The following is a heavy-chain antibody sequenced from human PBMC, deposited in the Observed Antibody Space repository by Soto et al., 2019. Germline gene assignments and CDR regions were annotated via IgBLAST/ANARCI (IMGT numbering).Heavy chain of an antibody. J-gene: IGHJ4*02. CDR2: IYNSGNT. V-gene: IGHV4-61*01. D-gene: IGHD6-19*01. Sequence: SETLSLTGAVSGGSVTTFNDCWSWIRQPPGKGLEWIGYIYNSGNTNYNPSLESRVTISVDTSRNQFSLRLSSVTAADTAVYYCARDWAGFDSWGRGTLVTASS. CDR3: ARDWAGFDS. CDR1: GGSVTTFNDC.